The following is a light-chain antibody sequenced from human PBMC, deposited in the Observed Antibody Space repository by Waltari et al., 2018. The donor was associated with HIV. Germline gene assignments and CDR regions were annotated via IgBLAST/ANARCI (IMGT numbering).Light chain of an antibody. Sequence: EIVLTQSPGTLSLSPGDRATLSCRASQSVSNKFLAWYQHKRGQAPRLLVYGASSRARGIPDRFSGSGSGTDFTLTIRLEPEDFAMYFCQQYGSSTYSFGQGTKLEIK. CDR2: GAS. V-gene: IGKV3-20*01. CDR1: QSVSNKF. CDR3: QQYGSSTYS. J-gene: IGKJ2*03.